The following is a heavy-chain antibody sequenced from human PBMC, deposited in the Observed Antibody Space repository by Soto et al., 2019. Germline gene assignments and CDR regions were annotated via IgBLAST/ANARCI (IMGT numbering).Heavy chain of an antibody. D-gene: IGHD3-10*01. CDR3: AKASQKYYYGSGRPSAPYYFDY. V-gene: IGHV3-23*01. CDR1: GFTFSSYA. J-gene: IGHJ4*02. CDR2: ISGSGGST. Sequence: GGSLRLSCAASGFTFSSYAMSWVRQAPGKGLEWVSAISGSGGSTYYADSVKGRFTISRDNSKNMLYLQMNSLRAEDTAVYYCAKASQKYYYGSGRPSAPYYFDYWGQGTLVTVSS.